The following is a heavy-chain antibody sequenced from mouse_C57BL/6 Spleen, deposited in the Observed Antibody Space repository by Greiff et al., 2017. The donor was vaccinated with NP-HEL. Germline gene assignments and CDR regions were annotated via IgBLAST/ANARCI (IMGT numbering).Heavy chain of an antibody. Sequence: VQGVESGAELVKPGASVKMSCKASGYTFTTYPIEWMKQNHGKSLEWIGNFHPYNDDTKYNEKFKGKATLTVEKSSSTVYLELSRLTSDDSAVYYCARAASSGYVGIFDYWGQGTTLTVSS. CDR1: GYTFTTYP. J-gene: IGHJ2*01. CDR2: FHPYNDDT. V-gene: IGHV1-47*01. D-gene: IGHD3-2*02. CDR3: ARAASSGYVGIFDY.